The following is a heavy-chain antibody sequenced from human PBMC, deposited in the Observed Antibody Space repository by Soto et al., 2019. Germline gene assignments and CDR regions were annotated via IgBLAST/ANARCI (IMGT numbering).Heavy chain of an antibody. Sequence: LGTLYLTCAIFCHSIPSVYYGAWIRQPPGKGLEWIGSIYHSGTTYYNPPLNSRVTISVDTSKNQFSLKLSSVTAADSAVYHCARTDNGGYYPYF. CDR3: ARTDNGGYYPYF. D-gene: IGHD3-22*01. CDR2: IYHSGTT. CDR1: CHSIPSVYY. J-gene: IGHJ4*01. V-gene: IGHV4-38-2*01.